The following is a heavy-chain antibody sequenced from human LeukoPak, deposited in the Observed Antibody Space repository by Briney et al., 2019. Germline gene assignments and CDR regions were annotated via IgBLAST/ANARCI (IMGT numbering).Heavy chain of an antibody. CDR2: INPKSGAA. D-gene: IGHD6-13*01. Sequence: ASVKVSCKASGYIFSDYYMHWVRQAPGQGLEWLGWINPKSGAADYAQQFRGRVTMTRDTSINADYMEMKRVTSDDTAVYYCARGAEAETSPLDFWGQGTLVIVS. CDR1: GYIFSDYY. CDR3: ARGAEAETSPLDF. V-gene: IGHV1-2*02. J-gene: IGHJ4*02.